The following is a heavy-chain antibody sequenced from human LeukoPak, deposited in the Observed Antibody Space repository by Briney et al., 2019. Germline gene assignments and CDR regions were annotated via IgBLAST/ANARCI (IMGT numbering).Heavy chain of an antibody. D-gene: IGHD4-17*01. CDR2: INPNSGGT. J-gene: IGHJ4*02. Sequence: ASVKVSCKASGYTFTGYYMHWVRQAPGQGLEWMGWINPNSGGTNYARKFQGRVTMTRDTSISTAYMELSRLRSDDTAVYYCARGDYGDYFDYWGQGTLVTVSS. CDR3: ARGDYGDYFDY. V-gene: IGHV1-2*02. CDR1: GYTFTGYY.